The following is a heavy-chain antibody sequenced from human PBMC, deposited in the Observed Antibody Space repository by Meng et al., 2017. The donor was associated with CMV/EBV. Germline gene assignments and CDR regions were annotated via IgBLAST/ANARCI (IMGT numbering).Heavy chain of an antibody. Sequence: ASVKVSCKASGYTVTGYYMHWVRQAPGQGLEWMGWINPNSGGTNYAQKFQGRVTMTRDTSISTAYMELSRLRSDDTAVYYCARDILTGYYRDYYYGMDVWGQGTTVTVSS. V-gene: IGHV1-2*02. J-gene: IGHJ6*02. D-gene: IGHD3-9*01. CDR1: GYTVTGYY. CDR2: INPNSGGT. CDR3: ARDILTGYYRDYYYGMDV.